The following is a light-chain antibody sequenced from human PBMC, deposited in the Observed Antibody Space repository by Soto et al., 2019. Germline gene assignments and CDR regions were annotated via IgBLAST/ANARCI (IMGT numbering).Light chain of an antibody. CDR3: TSFTSSSTQV. V-gene: IGLV2-14*01. J-gene: IGLJ1*01. CDR2: EVS. Sequence: ALTQPASVSGSPGQSITISCTGTSGDVDAFDYVSWYQQHPGKAPKLMIFEVSDRPSGVSDRFSGSKSGSTASLTISGLQAEDEADYFCTSFTSSSTQVFGTGTKGTVL. CDR1: SGDVDAFDY.